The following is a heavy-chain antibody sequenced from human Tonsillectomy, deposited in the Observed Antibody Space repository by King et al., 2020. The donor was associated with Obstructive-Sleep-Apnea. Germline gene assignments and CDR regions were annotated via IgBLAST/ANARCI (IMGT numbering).Heavy chain of an antibody. V-gene: IGHV3-48*04. CDR1: GFTFSSYS. CDR2: ISSSSSTI. J-gene: IGHJ3*02. CDR3: ARLRYFDWRDAFDI. Sequence: VQLVESGGGLVQPGGSLRLSCAASGFTFSSYSMNWVRQAPGKGLEWVSYISSSSSTIYYADSVKGRFTISRDNAKNSLYLQMNSLRAEDMAVYYWARLRYFDWRDAFDIWGQGTMVTVSS. D-gene: IGHD3-9*01.